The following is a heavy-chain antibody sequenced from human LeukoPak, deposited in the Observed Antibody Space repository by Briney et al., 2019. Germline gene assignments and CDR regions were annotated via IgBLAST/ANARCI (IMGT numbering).Heavy chain of an antibody. CDR1: GSAFSSYY. V-gene: IGHV4-59*08. Sequence: SEARSLTCSVSGSAFSSYYWSWIRQPPGQGLEWMGYIYDSGSTNYNPSLKSRVTISVDTSKNQFSLSLSSLTAADTALDYCARQQLSQLYYFDYWGQGTLVTVSS. CDR2: IYDSGST. J-gene: IGHJ4*02. CDR3: ARQQLSQLYYFDY. D-gene: IGHD6-6*01.